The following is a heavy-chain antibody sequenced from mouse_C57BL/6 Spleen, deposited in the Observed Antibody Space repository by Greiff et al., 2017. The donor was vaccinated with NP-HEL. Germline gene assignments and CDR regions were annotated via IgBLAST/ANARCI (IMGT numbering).Heavy chain of an antibody. CDR1: GYTFTSYW. D-gene: IGHD1-1*01. V-gene: IGHV1-55*01. CDR3: ARGELYYYGSSYYFDY. Sequence: VQLQQPGAELVKPGASVKMSCKASGYTFTSYWITWVKQRPGQGLEWIGDIYPGSGSTNYNEKFKSKATLTVDTSSSTAYMQLSSLTSEDSAVYYCARGELYYYGSSYYFDYWGQGTTLTVSS. J-gene: IGHJ2*01. CDR2: IYPGSGST.